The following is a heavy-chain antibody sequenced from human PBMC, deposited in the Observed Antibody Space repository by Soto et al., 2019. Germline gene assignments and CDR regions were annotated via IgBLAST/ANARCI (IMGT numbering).Heavy chain of an antibody. CDR2: ISYDGSNK. J-gene: IGHJ4*02. CDR1: GFTFSSYG. D-gene: IGHD3-22*01. Sequence: GGSLRLSCAASGFTFSSYGMHWVRQAPGKGLEWVAVISYDGSNKYYADSVKGRFTISRDNSKNTLYLQMNSLRAEDTAVYYCAKEGDYYDSSGNTDYWGQGTLVTVSS. V-gene: IGHV3-30*18. CDR3: AKEGDYYDSSGNTDY.